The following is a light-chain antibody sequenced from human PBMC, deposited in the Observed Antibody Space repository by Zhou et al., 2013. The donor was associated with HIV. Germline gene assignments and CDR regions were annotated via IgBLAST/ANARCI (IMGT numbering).Light chain of an antibody. CDR2: AAS. CDR1: QSVSSSY. J-gene: IGKJ1*01. Sequence: ELVLTQSPGTLSLSPGERATLSCRASQSVSSSYLAWYQQKPGQAPRLLIYAASTRATGIPDRFSGSGSGTEFTLTITSMQSEDFAVYYCQQYDHWRTFGQGTKVEIK. V-gene: IGKV3-20*01. CDR3: QQYDHWRT.